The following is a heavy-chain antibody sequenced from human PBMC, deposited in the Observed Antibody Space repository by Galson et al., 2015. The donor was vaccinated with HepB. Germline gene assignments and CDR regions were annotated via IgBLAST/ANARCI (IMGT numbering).Heavy chain of an antibody. CDR3: AVVGATHYYYGMDV. J-gene: IGHJ6*02. CDR2: INPNSGGT. Sequence: SVKVSCKASGYTFTGYYMHWVRQAPGQGLEWMGWINPNSGGTNYAQKFQGWVTMTRDTSISTAYMELSRLRSDDTAVYYCAVVGATHYYYGMDVWGQGTTVTVSS. V-gene: IGHV1-2*04. CDR1: GYTFTGYY. D-gene: IGHD1-26*01.